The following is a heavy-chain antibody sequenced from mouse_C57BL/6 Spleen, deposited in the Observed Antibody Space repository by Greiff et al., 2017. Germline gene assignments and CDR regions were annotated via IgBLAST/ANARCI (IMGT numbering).Heavy chain of an antibody. Sequence: QVQLKESGAELVRPGASVKLSCKASGYTFTDYYINWVKQRPGQGLEWIARIYPGSGNTYYNEKFKGKATLIAEKSSSTAYMQLSSLTSEDSAVYFCASQGLDAMDYWGQGTSVTVSS. V-gene: IGHV1-76*01. D-gene: IGHD3-3*01. CDR2: IYPGSGNT. CDR3: ASQGLDAMDY. J-gene: IGHJ4*01. CDR1: GYTFTDYY.